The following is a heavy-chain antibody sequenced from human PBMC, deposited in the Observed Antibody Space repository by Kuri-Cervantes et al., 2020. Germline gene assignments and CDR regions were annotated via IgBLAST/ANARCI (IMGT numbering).Heavy chain of an antibody. CDR2: INQSGNT. V-gene: IGHV4-34*08. D-gene: IGHD6-19*01. J-gene: IGHJ1*01. CDR1: GFTFSDAW. Sequence: GSLRLSCAASGFTFSDAWMSWVRQAPGKGLEWVGEINQSGNTNYNPPLKSRVTISVDTSKNQFSLKLSSVTAADTAVYYCATRGGSGRTGGYFQDWGQGTLVTVSS. CDR3: ATRGGSGRTGGYFQD.